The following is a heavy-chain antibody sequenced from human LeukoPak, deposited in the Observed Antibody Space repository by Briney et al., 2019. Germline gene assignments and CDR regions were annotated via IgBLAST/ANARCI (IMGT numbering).Heavy chain of an antibody. CDR3: ARAHNWKYGTFDY. Sequence: GGTLRLSCAASGFTFSSYGMSWVRQAPGKGLEWVSCISSSSSYIYYADSVKGRFTISRDNAKNSLYLQMDSLRVEDTAVYYCARAHNWKYGTFDYWGQGTLVTVSS. CDR1: GFTFSSYG. D-gene: IGHD1-7*01. J-gene: IGHJ4*02. V-gene: IGHV3-21*01. CDR2: ISSSSSYI.